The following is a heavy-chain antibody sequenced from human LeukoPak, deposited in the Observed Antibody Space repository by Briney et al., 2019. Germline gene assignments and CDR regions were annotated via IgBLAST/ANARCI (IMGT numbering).Heavy chain of an antibody. J-gene: IGHJ4*02. CDR1: GYSISSGYY. Sequence: SETLSLTCTVSGYSISSGYYWGWIRQPPGKGLEWIGNIHHRGGTYYNPSLKSRVTISVDTSKNQFSLKLSSVTAADTAVYYCARESAYWGQGTLVTVSS. CDR2: IHHRGGT. V-gene: IGHV4-38-2*02. CDR3: ARESAY.